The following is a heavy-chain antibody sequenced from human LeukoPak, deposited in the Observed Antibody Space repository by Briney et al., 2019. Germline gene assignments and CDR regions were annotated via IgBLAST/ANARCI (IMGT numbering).Heavy chain of an antibody. CDR3: AKLVGAGPNGDY. D-gene: IGHD1-26*01. CDR2: ISYDGSNK. V-gene: IGHV3-30*18. J-gene: IGHJ4*02. Sequence: GRSLRLSCAASGFTFSSYGMHWVRQAPGKGLEWVAVISYDGSNKYYADSVKGRFTISRDNSKNTLYLQTNSLRAEDTAVYYCAKLVGAGPNGDYWGQGTLVTVSS. CDR1: GFTFSSYG.